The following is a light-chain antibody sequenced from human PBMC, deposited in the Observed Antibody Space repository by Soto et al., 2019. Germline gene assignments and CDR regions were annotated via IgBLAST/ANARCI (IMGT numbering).Light chain of an antibody. CDR3: SSYTSSSTLV. CDR2: EVS. Sequence: QSALTQPASVSGSPGQSGTISCTGTSDDVGGYNYVSWYRHHPGKAPQLMIYEVSKRPSGVPNRLSGSKSDNTASLTISGLQAEDEADYYCSSYTSSSTLVFGTGTKVTVL. V-gene: IGLV2-14*01. CDR1: SDDVGGYNY. J-gene: IGLJ1*01.